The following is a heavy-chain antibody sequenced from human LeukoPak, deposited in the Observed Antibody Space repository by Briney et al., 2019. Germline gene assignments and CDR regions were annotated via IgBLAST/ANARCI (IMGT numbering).Heavy chain of an antibody. CDR2: INPSGGST. CDR1: GYTFTSYD. D-gene: IGHD2-21*02. J-gene: IGHJ4*02. CDR3: ASVLYCGADCYSGRYFFDY. V-gene: IGHV1-46*01. Sequence: ASVKVSCKASGYTFTSYDMHWVRQAPGQGLEWMGIINPSGGSTSYAQTFQGGVTMTRDTSTSTVYMELSSLRSEDTAVYYCASVLYCGADCYSGRYFFDYWGQGTLVTVSS.